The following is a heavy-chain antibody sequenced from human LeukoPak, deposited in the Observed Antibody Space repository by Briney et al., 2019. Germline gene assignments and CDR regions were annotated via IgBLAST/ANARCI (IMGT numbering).Heavy chain of an antibody. CDR2: IIPILGIA. D-gene: IGHD2-15*01. Sequence: SVKVSCKASGGTFSSYAISWVRQAPGQGLEWMGRIIPILGIANYAQKFQGRVTITADKSTSTAYMELRSLRSDDTAAYYCARVGGGSGPANWGQGTLVTVSS. V-gene: IGHV1-69*04. J-gene: IGHJ4*02. CDR1: GGTFSSYA. CDR3: ARVGGGSGPAN.